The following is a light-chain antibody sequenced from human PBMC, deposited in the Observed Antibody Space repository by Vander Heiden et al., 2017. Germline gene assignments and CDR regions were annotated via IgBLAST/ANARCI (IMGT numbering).Light chain of an antibody. J-gene: IGKJ4*01. V-gene: IGKV2D-29*01. CDR2: EVS. CDR1: QSLLPSDGQTS. CDR3: MQRIQHPPLT. Sequence: DIVRTQTPHSLSVTPGQTASISCKSSQSLLPSDGQTSLYWYLHNPGQPPQLLVYEVSSRFSGVPGRCKGSGSGTDCTLKISRVEPEDVFVYYCMQRIQHPPLTFGEGTKVEIK.